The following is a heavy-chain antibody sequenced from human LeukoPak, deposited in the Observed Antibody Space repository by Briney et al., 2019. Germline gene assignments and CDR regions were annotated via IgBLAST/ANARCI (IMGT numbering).Heavy chain of an antibody. CDR3: ARGRITMVRGQKVFDY. D-gene: IGHD3-10*01. CDR2: IIPILGIA. CDR1: GGTFSSYA. V-gene: IGHV1-69*04. Sequence: ASVKVSCKASGGTFSSYAISWVRQAPGQGLEWMGRIIPILGIANYAQKFQGRVTITADKSTSTAYMELSSLRSEDTAVYYCARGRITMVRGQKVFDYWGQGALVTVSS. J-gene: IGHJ4*02.